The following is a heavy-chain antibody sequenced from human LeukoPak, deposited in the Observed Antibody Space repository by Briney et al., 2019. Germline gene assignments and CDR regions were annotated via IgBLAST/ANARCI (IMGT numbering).Heavy chain of an antibody. D-gene: IGHD6-19*01. CDR3: ATGGGIAVAHA. Sequence: SETLSLTCIVSGGSISRSNSYWAWIRQPPGKGLEWIGSIYDSGNTYYNPSLGSRVTVSADTSKNHFSLKLRSVTAADTAVYYCATGGGIAVAHAWGQGSLVTVS. CDR2: IYDSGNT. CDR1: GGSISRSNSY. J-gene: IGHJ4*02. V-gene: IGHV4-39*02.